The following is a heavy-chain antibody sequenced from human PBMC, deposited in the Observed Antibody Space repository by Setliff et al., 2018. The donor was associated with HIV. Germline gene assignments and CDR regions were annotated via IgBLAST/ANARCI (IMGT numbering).Heavy chain of an antibody. CDR1: GGSISRSNYY. D-gene: IGHD1-26*01. CDR3: ARRGLVGAPTSFGLDY. CDR2: IYYSGST. Sequence: PSETLSLTCTVSGGSISRSNYYWGWIRQPPGKGLEWIGSIYYSGSTYYNPSLKSRVTISVDTSKNQISLKLSSVTAADTAVYYCARRGLVGAPTSFGLDYWGEGTLVTVSS. V-gene: IGHV4-39*01. J-gene: IGHJ4*02.